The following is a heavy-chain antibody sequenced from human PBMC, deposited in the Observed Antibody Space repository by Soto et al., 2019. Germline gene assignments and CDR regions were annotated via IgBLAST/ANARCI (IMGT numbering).Heavy chain of an antibody. CDR3: ARGDMLGTASYGMDV. Sequence: EVQLVESGGGLVKPGESLTLSCAASGFTFSIYSMDWVRQAPGKGVEWVSSINSRSVYIYYADSVRGRFTISRDNAKNSLYLHMSSLITEHTAVYFCARGDMLGTASYGMDVWGQGTTVTVSS. D-gene: IGHD5-12*01. CDR1: GFTFSIYS. V-gene: IGHV3-21*02. J-gene: IGHJ6*02. CDR2: INSRSVYI.